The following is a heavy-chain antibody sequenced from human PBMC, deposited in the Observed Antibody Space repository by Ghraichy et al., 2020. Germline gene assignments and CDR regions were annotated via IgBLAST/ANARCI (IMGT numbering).Heavy chain of an antibody. CDR1: GFSLSTSGMC. J-gene: IGHJ6*03. Sequence: SGPTLVKPTQTLTLTCTFSGFSLSTSGMCVSWIRQPPGKALEWLARIDWDDDKYYSTSLKTRLTISKDTSKNQVVLTMTNMDPVDTGTYYCARISNEQNPRYYYYMDVWGKGTTVTVSS. CDR2: IDWDDDK. CDR3: ARISNEQNPRYYYYMDV. V-gene: IGHV2-70*11.